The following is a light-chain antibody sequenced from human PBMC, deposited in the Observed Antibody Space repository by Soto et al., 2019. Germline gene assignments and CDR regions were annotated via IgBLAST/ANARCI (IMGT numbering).Light chain of an antibody. J-gene: IGKJ1*01. V-gene: IGKV1-39*01. CDR3: QQTADTLTWT. Sequence: DIQMTQSPSSLSASVGDSVTITCRASQSIGRSLNWYQQKVGKAPNVLIYGASTLQTGVPSRFSGSGFGTEFTLTISSLQPEDFATYYCQQTADTLTWTFGQGTQVEVK. CDR1: QSIGRS. CDR2: GAS.